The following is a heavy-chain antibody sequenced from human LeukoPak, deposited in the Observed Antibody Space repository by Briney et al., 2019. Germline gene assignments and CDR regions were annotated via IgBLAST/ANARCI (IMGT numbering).Heavy chain of an antibody. J-gene: IGHJ4*02. CDR2: INPNSGGT. V-gene: IGHV1-2*02. CDR3: ARRGLNYGGNSLFDY. D-gene: IGHD4-23*01. Sequence: ASVKVSCKASGYTFTGYYMHWVRQAPGQGLEWMGWINPNSGGTSYAQKFQGRVTMTRDTSISTAYMELSRLRSDDTAVYYCARRGLNYGGNSLFDYWGQGTLVTVSS. CDR1: GYTFTGYY.